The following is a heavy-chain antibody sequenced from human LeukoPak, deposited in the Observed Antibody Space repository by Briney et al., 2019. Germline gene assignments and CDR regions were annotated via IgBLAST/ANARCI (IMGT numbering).Heavy chain of an antibody. D-gene: IGHD3-10*01. J-gene: IGHJ4*02. V-gene: IGHV4-61*01. CDR3: ARRLVGQTFDY. CDR2: IYHSGST. Sequence: SQTLSLTCSVSGGSVSSNNYQWNWIRQPPGKGLEWIGDIYHSGSTNYNPSLKSRVTISVDTSKNQFSLKLSPVTAADTAVYYCARRLVGQTFDYWGQGTLVTVSS. CDR1: GGSVSSNNYQ.